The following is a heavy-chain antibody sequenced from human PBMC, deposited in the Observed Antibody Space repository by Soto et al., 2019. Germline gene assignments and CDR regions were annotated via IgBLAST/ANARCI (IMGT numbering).Heavy chain of an antibody. CDR3: AKDGFWSGYYPNWFDP. D-gene: IGHD3-3*01. V-gene: IGHV3-23*01. CDR1: GFTFSSYA. CDR2: ISGSGGST. Sequence: EVQLLESGGGLVQPGGSLRLSCAASGFTFSSYAMSWVRRAPGKGLEWVSAISGSGGSTYYADSVKGRFTISRDNSKNTLYLQMNSLRAEDTAVYYCAKDGFWSGYYPNWFDPWGQGTLVTVSS. J-gene: IGHJ5*02.